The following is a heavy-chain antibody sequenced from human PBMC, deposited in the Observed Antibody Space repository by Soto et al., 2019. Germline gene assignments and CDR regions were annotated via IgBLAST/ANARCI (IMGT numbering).Heavy chain of an antibody. D-gene: IGHD4-17*01. V-gene: IGHV3-21*01. J-gene: IGHJ6*02. Sequence: PGGSLRLSCTASGFTFSSYSMNWVRQAPGKGLEWVSSISSSSSYIYYADSVKGRFTISRDNAKNSLYLQMNSLRAEGTAVYYCARDPRYGGNSGYYYYGMDVWGQGTTVTVSS. CDR1: GFTFSSYS. CDR3: ARDPRYGGNSGYYYYGMDV. CDR2: ISSSSSYI.